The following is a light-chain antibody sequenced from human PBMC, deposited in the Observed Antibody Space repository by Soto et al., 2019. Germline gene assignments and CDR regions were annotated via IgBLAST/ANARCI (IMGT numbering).Light chain of an antibody. Sequence: QSALTQPASVSGSPGQSITISCTGTNSDVGGYNFVSWYQQLPGKAPKVMIYEVTNRPSGVSDRFSGSKSGNTASLTISGLQAEYEADYYCSSYTSTTTYVFGTGTKLTVL. CDR1: NSDVGGYNF. CDR3: SSYTSTTTYV. CDR2: EVT. J-gene: IGLJ1*01. V-gene: IGLV2-14*01.